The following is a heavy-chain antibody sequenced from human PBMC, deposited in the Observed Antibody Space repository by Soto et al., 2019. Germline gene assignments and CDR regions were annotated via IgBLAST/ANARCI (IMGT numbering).Heavy chain of an antibody. V-gene: IGHV3-11*01. CDR1: GFTFRDYY. D-gene: IGHD2-15*01. CDR3: ARVYCSDGSCYSIDY. CDR2: ISSSGSTI. Sequence: LRLSCAASGFTFRDYYMSWIRQAPGKGLEWVSYISSSGSTIYYADSVKGRFTISRDNAKNSLYLQMNSLRAEDTAVYYCARVYCSDGSCYSIDYWGQGILVTVSS. J-gene: IGHJ4*02.